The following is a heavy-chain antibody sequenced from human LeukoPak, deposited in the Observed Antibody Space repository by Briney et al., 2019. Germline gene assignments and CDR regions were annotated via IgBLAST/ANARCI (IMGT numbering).Heavy chain of an antibody. CDR2: ISTYNGNT. J-gene: IGHJ6*03. Sequence: ASVKVSCKASGYSFTSYGINWVRQAPGQGLEWMGWISTYNGNTNSAQKFQGRVTMTTDTSTSTVYMELRSLRSDDSAVYYCARDGDSSSWFGIDYYYLDVWGKGSTVTVSS. D-gene: IGHD6-13*01. CDR3: ARDGDSSSWFGIDYYYLDV. V-gene: IGHV1-18*01. CDR1: GYSFTSYG.